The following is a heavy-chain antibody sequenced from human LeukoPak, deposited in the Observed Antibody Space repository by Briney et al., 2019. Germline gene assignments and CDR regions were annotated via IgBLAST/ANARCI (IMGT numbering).Heavy chain of an antibody. CDR2: IYYSGST. V-gene: IGHV4-59*01. D-gene: IGHD6-19*01. Sequence: SETLSLTCTVSGGSISRDYWSWIRQPPGKGLEWLGYIYYSGSTNYNPSLESRVSISVDTSKNQFSLKLTSVTAADTAVYYCATEFHSSGWNGDGVDVWGQGITVTVSS. CDR3: ATEFHSSGWNGDGVDV. J-gene: IGHJ6*02. CDR1: GGSISRDY.